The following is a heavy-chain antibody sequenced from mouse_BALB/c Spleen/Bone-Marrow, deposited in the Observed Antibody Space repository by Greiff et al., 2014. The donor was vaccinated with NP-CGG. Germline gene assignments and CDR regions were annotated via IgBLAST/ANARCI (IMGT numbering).Heavy chain of an antibody. CDR2: INPSNGRI. V-gene: IGHV1S81*02. D-gene: IGHD1-1*01. CDR3: ARKYYGSSYVWYFDV. J-gene: IGHJ1*01. Sequence: QVQLQQSGAELVKPGASVKLSCKASGYTFTSYWMQWVKQRPGQGLEWIGEINPSNGRINYNEKFKSKATLTVDKSSGTAYMQLSSLTSEDSAIYYCARKYYGSSYVWYFDVWGAGTTVTVSS. CDR1: GYTFTSYW.